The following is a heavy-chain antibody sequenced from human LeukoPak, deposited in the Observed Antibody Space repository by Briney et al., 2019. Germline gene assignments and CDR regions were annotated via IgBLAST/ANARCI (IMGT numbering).Heavy chain of an antibody. V-gene: IGHV5-51*01. D-gene: IGHD2-2*01. Sequence: GESLKISCEGSGYSFSNYWIGWVRQMPGKGLEWMGIIYPGDYETRYSPSFQGLVTISVDKSISTAYLQWSSLKASDTAMYYCARPLCSSTSCYFFGGFDPWGQGTLVTVSS. CDR1: GYSFSNYW. CDR3: ARPLCSSTSCYFFGGFDP. J-gene: IGHJ5*02. CDR2: IYPGDYET.